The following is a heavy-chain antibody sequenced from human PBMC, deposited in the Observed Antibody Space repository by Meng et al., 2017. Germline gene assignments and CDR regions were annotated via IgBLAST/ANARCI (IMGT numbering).Heavy chain of an antibody. CDR1: GGTFSSYT. CDR3: ARDKHPYYYDSSGYSPGGDY. Sequence: SVKVSCKASGGTFSSYTISWVRQVPGQGLEWMGRIIPILGIANYAQKFQGRVTITPDKSTSTAYMELSSLRSEDTAVYYCARDKHPYYYDSSGYSPGGDYWGQGTLVTVSS. CDR2: IIPILGIA. V-gene: IGHV1-69*04. J-gene: IGHJ4*02. D-gene: IGHD3-22*01.